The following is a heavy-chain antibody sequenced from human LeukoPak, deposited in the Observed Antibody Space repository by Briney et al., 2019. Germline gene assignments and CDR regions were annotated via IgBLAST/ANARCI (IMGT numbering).Heavy chain of an antibody. J-gene: IGHJ5*02. V-gene: IGHV4-59*01. CDR1: GGSISSYY. D-gene: IGHD3-3*01. CDR2: IYYSGST. CDR3: ARSGRTDDFWSGYYAPWFDP. Sequence: SETLSLTCTVSGGSISSYYWSWIRQPPGKGLEWIGYIYYSGSTNYNPSLKGRVPISVDTSKNQFSLKLSSVTAADTAVYYCARSGRTDDFWSGYYAPWFDPWGQGTLVTVSS.